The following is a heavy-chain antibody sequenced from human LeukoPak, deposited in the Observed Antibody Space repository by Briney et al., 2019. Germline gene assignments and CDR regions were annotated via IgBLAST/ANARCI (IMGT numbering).Heavy chain of an antibody. J-gene: IGHJ6*02. Sequence: PSETLSLTCAVYGDSFSGYYWRWLRQPPGKGLEWVGEINHSGSTNYNPSLKSRVTISVDTSKNQFSLKLSSVTAADTAVYYCARGPIAAAIMYYYYYYGMDVWGQGTTVTVSS. CDR3: ARGPIAAAIMYYYYYYGMDV. CDR1: GDSFSGYY. CDR2: INHSGST. D-gene: IGHD6-13*01. V-gene: IGHV4-34*01.